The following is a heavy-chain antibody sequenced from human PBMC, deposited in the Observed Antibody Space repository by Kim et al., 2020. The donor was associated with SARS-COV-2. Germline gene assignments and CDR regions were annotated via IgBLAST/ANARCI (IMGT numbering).Heavy chain of an antibody. CDR1: GFTFSSYS. Sequence: GGSLRLSCAASGFTFSSYSMNWVRQAPGKGLEWVSSISSSSSYIYYADSVKGRFTISRDNAKNSLYLQMNSLRAEDTAVYYCARDQYYDFWSGYDWGQGTLVTVSS. CDR2: ISSSSSYI. CDR3: ARDQYYDFWSGYD. J-gene: IGHJ4*02. D-gene: IGHD3-3*01. V-gene: IGHV3-21*01.